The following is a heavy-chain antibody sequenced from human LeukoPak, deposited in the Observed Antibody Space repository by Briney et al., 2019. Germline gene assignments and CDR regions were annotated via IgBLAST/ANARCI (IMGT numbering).Heavy chain of an antibody. Sequence: PSETLSLTCAVYGGSFSGYYWSWIRQPPGKGLEWIGEINHSGSTNYNPSLKNRVTTSVDTSKNQFSLKLSSVTAADTAVYYCAREVELDYWGQGTLVTVSS. CDR3: AREVELDY. CDR2: INHSGST. V-gene: IGHV4-34*01. CDR1: GGSFSGYY. D-gene: IGHD1-1*01. J-gene: IGHJ4*02.